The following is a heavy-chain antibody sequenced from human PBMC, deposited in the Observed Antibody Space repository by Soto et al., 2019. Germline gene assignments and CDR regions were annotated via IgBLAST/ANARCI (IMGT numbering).Heavy chain of an antibody. CDR3: ARADGGIFDY. V-gene: IGHV4-30-2*01. D-gene: IGHD3-3*01. Sequence: QLQLQESGSGLVKPSQTLSLTCAVSGGSISSGGYSWSWIRQPPGKGLEWIGYIYHSGSTYYNPSLKIRVTISVDRSKNQFPRKVSSVTAADTAVYYCARADGGIFDYLGQGTLVTVSS. J-gene: IGHJ4*02. CDR2: IYHSGST. CDR1: GGSISSGGYS.